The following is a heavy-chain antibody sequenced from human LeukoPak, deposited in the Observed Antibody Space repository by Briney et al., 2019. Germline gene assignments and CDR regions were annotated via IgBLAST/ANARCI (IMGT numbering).Heavy chain of an antibody. J-gene: IGHJ4*02. V-gene: IGHV4-59*01. CDR2: IYYSGST. CDR3: ARMTAARPFDY. Sequence: SETLSLTCTVSGGSISSYYWSWIRQPPGKGLEWIGYIYYSGSTNYNPSLKSRVTISVDTSKNQFSLKLSSVTAADTAAYYCARMTAARPFDYWGQGTLVTVSS. CDR1: GGSISSYY. D-gene: IGHD6-6*01.